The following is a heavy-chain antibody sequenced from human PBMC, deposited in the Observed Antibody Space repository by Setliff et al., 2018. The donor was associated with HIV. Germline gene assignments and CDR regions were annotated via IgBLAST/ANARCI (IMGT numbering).Heavy chain of an antibody. D-gene: IGHD2-2*02. CDR2: MNQDGSEK. CDR3: TKGHYTTSG. J-gene: IGHJ4*02. Sequence: AGGSLSLSCAVSGFTLSSSWMNWVRQAPGKGLEWVANMNQDGSEKNYVDSVKGRFTISRDYAKNSLYLQMNSLRVEDTAVYYCTKGHYTTSGWGQGTLVTVSS. V-gene: IGHV3-7*01. CDR1: GFTLSSSW.